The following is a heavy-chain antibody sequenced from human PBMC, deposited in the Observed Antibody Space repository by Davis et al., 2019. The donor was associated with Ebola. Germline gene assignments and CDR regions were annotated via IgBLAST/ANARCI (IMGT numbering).Heavy chain of an antibody. CDR2: IYPGDSDT. CDR3: ARLGVYQLLYYYYMDV. V-gene: IGHV5-51*01. Sequence: GESLKISCKGSGYSFTSYWIGWVRQMPGKGLEWMGIIYPGDSDTRYSPSFQGQVTISADKSISTAYLQWSSLKASDTARYYCARLGVYQLLYYYYMDVWGKGTTVTVSS. CDR1: GYSFTSYW. J-gene: IGHJ6*03. D-gene: IGHD2-2*01.